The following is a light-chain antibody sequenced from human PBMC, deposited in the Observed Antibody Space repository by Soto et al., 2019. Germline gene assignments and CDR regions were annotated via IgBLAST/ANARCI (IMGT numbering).Light chain of an antibody. CDR1: QSVSSY. CDR2: DAS. Sequence: EIVLRQSPATLSLSSGERATLSCRASQSVSSYLAWYQQKTGQAPRLLIYDASNRATGIPARFSGSGSGTDFTLTISSLEPEDFAVYYCQQRSNWLWTFGQGTKVDIK. CDR3: QQRSNWLWT. J-gene: IGKJ1*01. V-gene: IGKV3-11*01.